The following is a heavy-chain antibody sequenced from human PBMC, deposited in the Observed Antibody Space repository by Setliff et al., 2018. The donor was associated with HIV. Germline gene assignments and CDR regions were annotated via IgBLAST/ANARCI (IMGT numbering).Heavy chain of an antibody. CDR2: INPNNGDT. D-gene: IGHD7-27*01. CDR3: ASPYENNSGPDY. Sequence: ASVKVSCKASGYTFTSYYMHWVRQAPGQGLEWMGWINPNNGDTNYEQRFQGRVTMTRDTSITTVYMVLNILTPGDTAVYYCASPYENNSGPDYWGQGTPVTVSS. J-gene: IGHJ4*02. V-gene: IGHV1-2*02. CDR1: GYTFTSYY.